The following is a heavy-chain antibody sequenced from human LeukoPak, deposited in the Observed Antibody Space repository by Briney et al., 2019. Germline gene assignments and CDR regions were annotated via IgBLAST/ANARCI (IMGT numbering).Heavy chain of an antibody. CDR2: IIPILGIT. Sequence: SVKVSCKASGGTFSSFAITWVRQAPGQGLEWMGRIIPILGITNYAQKFQGRVTITADKSTSTAYMELSSLRSEDTAVYYCARDPPHDYGDYWSPWGQGTLVTVSS. J-gene: IGHJ5*02. D-gene: IGHD4-17*01. CDR1: GGTFSSFA. CDR3: ARDPPHDYGDYWSP. V-gene: IGHV1-69*04.